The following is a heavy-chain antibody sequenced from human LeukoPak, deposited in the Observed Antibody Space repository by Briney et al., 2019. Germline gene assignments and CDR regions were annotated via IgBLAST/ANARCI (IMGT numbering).Heavy chain of an antibody. CDR3: ARDLSSSTSCYSY. D-gene: IGHD2-2*01. J-gene: IGHJ4*02. CDR2: ISPSGNYI. Sequence: PGGSLRLSCAASGFTFSSHSMNWVRQAPGKGLEWVSSISPSGNYIYYADSVEGRFTISRDNAKNSLCLQMNSLRAEDTAVYYCARDLSSSTSCYSYWGQGTLVTVSS. CDR1: GFTFSSHS. V-gene: IGHV3-21*01.